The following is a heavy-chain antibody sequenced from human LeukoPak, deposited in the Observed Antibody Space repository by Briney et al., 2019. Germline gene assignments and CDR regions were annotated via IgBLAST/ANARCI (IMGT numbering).Heavy chain of an antibody. V-gene: IGHV1-8*01. D-gene: IGHD2-15*01. CDR3: ARAGYCSGGSCSSDWFDP. J-gene: IGHJ5*02. Sequence: ASVKVSCKASGYTFTSYDSNWVRQATGQGLEWMGWMNPNSGNTCYAQKFQGRVTMTRNTSISTAYMELSSLRSEDTAVYYGARAGYCSGGSCSSDWFDPWGQGTLVTVSS. CDR1: GYTFTSYD. CDR2: MNPNSGNT.